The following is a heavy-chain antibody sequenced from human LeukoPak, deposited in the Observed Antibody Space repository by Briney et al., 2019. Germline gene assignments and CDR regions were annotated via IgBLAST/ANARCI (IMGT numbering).Heavy chain of an antibody. CDR2: ISYDGSNK. Sequence: PGRSLRLSCAASGFTFSSYGMHWVRQAPSKGLEWVAVISYDGSNKYYADSVKGRFTISRDNSKNTLYLQMNSLRAEDTAVYYCAKDIDDYGGNEIDYWGQGTLVTVSS. V-gene: IGHV3-30*18. J-gene: IGHJ4*02. CDR3: AKDIDDYGGNEIDY. D-gene: IGHD4-23*01. CDR1: GFTFSSYG.